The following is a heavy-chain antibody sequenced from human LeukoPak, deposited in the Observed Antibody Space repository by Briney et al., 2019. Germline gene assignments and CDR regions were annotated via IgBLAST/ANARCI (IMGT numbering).Heavy chain of an antibody. CDR3: ARDRGIAAAGDVSMDV. V-gene: IGHV3-30-3*01. D-gene: IGHD6-13*01. CDR1: GFTFSSYA. J-gene: IGHJ6*04. CDR2: ISYDGSNK. Sequence: AGGSLRLSCAASGFTFSSYAMHWVRQAPGKGLEWVAVISYDGSNKYYADSVKGRFTISRDNSKNTLYLQMNSLRAEDTAVYYCARDRGIAAAGDVSMDVWGKGTTVTVSS.